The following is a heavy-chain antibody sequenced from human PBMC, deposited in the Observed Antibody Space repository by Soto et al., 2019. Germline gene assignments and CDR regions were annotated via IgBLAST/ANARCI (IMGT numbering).Heavy chain of an antibody. CDR3: ARGRGVVVTAMGLSNWFVP. D-gene: IGHD2-21*02. J-gene: IGHJ5*02. CDR1: GFTFSSYW. CDR2: IKQDGSEK. Sequence: EVQLVESGRGLVQPGGSLRLSCAASGFTFSSYWMSWVRQAPGKGLEWVANIKQDGSEKYYVDSVKGRFTISRDNAKNLLYLQMNSLRAEDTAVYYCARGRGVVVTAMGLSNWFVPWGQGTLVTVSS. V-gene: IGHV3-7*01.